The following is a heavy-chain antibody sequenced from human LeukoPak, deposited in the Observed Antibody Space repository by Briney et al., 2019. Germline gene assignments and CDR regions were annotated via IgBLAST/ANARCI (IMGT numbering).Heavy chain of an antibody. J-gene: IGHJ4*02. CDR1: GGSFSGYY. Sequence: PSETLSLTCAVYGGSFSGYYWSWIRQPPGRGLEWSGEINHSGSTNYNRSLKSRATISVDTSKNQFSMKLSSVTAADTAVYYCAREGTYHFDYWGQGTLVTVSS. CDR3: AREGTYHFDY. D-gene: IGHD3-10*01. V-gene: IGHV4-34*01. CDR2: INHSGST.